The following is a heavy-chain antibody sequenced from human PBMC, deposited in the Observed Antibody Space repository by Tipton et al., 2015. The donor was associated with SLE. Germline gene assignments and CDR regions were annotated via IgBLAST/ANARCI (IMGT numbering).Heavy chain of an antibody. Sequence: TLSLTCTVSGGSISSYYWSWIRQPAGKGLEWIGRIYTSGSTNYNPSLKSRVTMSVDTSKNQFSLKLSSVTADTAVYYCARDKNRDFDYWGQGTLVTVSS. D-gene: IGHD1-14*01. J-gene: IGHJ4*02. CDR2: IYTSGST. V-gene: IGHV4-4*07. CDR1: GGSISSYY. CDR3: ARDKNRDFDY.